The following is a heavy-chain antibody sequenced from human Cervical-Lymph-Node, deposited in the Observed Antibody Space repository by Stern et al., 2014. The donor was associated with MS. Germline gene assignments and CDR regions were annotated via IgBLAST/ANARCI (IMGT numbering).Heavy chain of an antibody. CDR1: GFTFSSYG. J-gene: IGHJ4*02. CDR2: IWYDGSNK. V-gene: IGHV3-33*01. CDR3: VTGRGYMSGQPDFDY. D-gene: IGHD5-18*01. Sequence: VQLLESGGGVVQPGRSLRLSCAASGFTFSSYGMHWVRQAPGKGLEWVAVIWYDGSNKYYADSVKGRFTISRDNSKNTLYLQMNSLRAEDTAVYYCVTGRGYMSGQPDFDYWGQGALVTVTS.